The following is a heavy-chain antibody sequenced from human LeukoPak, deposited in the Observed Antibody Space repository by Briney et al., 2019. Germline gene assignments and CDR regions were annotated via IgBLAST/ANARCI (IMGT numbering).Heavy chain of an antibody. V-gene: IGHV4-38-2*01. CDR2: MSHSGST. D-gene: IGHD3-22*01. CDR3: AKSNGYGLIDI. J-gene: IGHJ3*02. CDR1: GYSIRSDYF. Sequence: SETLSLTCAVSGYSIRSDYFWGWIRQSPGKGLEWVGAMSHSGSTFYNPSLRSRVTISEGPSKNQFSLRLTSVTAADTAVYYCAKSNGYGLIDIWGQGTMVTVSS.